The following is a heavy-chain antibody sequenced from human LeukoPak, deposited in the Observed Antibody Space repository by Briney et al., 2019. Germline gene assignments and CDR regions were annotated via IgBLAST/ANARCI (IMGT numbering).Heavy chain of an antibody. Sequence: SETLSLTCAVYGGSFSGYYWSWIRQPPGKGLEWIGEINHSGSTNYNPSLKSRVTISVDTSKNQFSLKLSSVTAADTAVYYCARTPTYYDILTGYPYWGQGTLVTVSS. D-gene: IGHD3-9*01. V-gene: IGHV4-34*01. CDR3: ARTPTYYDILTGYPY. CDR2: INHSGST. J-gene: IGHJ4*02. CDR1: GGSFSGYY.